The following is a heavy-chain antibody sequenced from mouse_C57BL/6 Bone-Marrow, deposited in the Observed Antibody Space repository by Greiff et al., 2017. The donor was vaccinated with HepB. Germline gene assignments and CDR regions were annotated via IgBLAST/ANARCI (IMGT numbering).Heavy chain of an antibody. J-gene: IGHJ3*01. CDR2: IYPRSGNT. V-gene: IGHV1-81*01. D-gene: IGHD2-3*01. CDR1: GYTFTSYG. CDR3: ARGIYDGYYFAY. Sequence: VNLVESGAELARPGASVKLSCKASGYTFTSYGISWVKQRTGQGLEWIGEIYPRSGNTYYNEKFKGKATLTADKSSSTAYMELRSLTSEDSAVYCCARGIYDGYYFAYWGQGTLVTVSA.